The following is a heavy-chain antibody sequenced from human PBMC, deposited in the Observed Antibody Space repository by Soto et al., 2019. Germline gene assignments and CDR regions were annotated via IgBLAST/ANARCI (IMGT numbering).Heavy chain of an antibody. Sequence: QVQLVESGGGVVQPGRSLRLSCAASGFTFSSYAMHWVRQAPGKGLEWVAVISYDGSNKYYADSVKGRFTISRDNSKNTLYLQMNSLRAEDTAVYYCAGGKHSLLLRYFDWGYFDYWGQGTLVTVSS. CDR3: AGGKHSLLLRYFDWGYFDY. D-gene: IGHD3-9*01. CDR2: ISYDGSNK. CDR1: GFTFSSYA. J-gene: IGHJ4*02. V-gene: IGHV3-30-3*01.